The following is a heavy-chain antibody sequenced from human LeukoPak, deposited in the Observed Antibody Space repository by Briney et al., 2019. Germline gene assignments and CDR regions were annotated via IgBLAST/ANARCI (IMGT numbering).Heavy chain of an antibody. Sequence: GGSLRLSCAASGFTFSDYYMSWIRQAPGKGLEWVSYISSSGSAIYYADSVKGRFTISRDNAKNSLYLQMNSLRAENTAVYYCARDRYSGYDSHWGQGTLVTVSS. CDR1: GFTFSDYY. CDR3: ARDRYSGYDSH. J-gene: IGHJ4*02. V-gene: IGHV3-11*01. CDR2: ISSSGSAI. D-gene: IGHD5-12*01.